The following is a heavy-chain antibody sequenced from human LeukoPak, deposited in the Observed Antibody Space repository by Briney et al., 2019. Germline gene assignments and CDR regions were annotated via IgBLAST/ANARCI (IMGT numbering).Heavy chain of an antibody. V-gene: IGHV3-33*01. J-gene: IGHJ4*02. CDR3: ARAPTRDC. CDR1: GFTFSSYG. Sequence: GGSLRLSCAASGFTFSSYGMHWVRQAPGKGLEWVAVIWYDGSNKYYADSVRGRFTITRDNSKKTLYLQLNSLRAEDTAVYYCARAPTRDCWGQGTLVTVSS. CDR2: IWYDGSNK. D-gene: IGHD1-1*01.